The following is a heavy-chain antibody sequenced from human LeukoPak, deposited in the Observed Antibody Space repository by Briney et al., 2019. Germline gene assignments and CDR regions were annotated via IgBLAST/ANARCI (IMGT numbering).Heavy chain of an antibody. Sequence: GGSLRLSCTASGFSVSNFGMSWVRQAPGKGLEWVSGISGSGGSTYYADSVKGRFIISRDKSKNTLYLQMNSLRAEDTAVYYCASRSGSGIYSFDYWGQGILVTVSS. D-gene: IGHD3-10*01. CDR1: GFSVSNFG. J-gene: IGHJ4*02. V-gene: IGHV3-23*01. CDR2: ISGSGGST. CDR3: ASRSGSGIYSFDY.